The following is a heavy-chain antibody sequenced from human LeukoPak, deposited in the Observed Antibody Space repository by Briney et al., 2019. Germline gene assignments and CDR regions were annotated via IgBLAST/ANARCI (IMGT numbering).Heavy chain of an antibody. CDR3: ASSVAVAGVRLYYY. J-gene: IGHJ4*02. CDR2: INHSGST. CDR1: GGSFSGYY. D-gene: IGHD6-19*01. V-gene: IGHV4-34*01. Sequence: SETLSLTCAVYGGSFSGYYWSWIRQPPGKGLEWIGEINHSGSTNYNPSLKSRVTISVDTSKNQFSLKLSSVTAAGTAVYYCASSVAVAGVRLYYYWGQGTLVTVSS.